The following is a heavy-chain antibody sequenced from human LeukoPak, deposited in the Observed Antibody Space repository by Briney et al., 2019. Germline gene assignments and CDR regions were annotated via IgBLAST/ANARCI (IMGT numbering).Heavy chain of an antibody. D-gene: IGHD2-2*01. CDR2: ISAYNGNT. CDR3: ARPYCSSTSCYYDY. V-gene: IGHV1-18*01. CDR1: GYTFTSYG. Sequence: TSVKVSCKASGYTFTSYGIGWVRQAPGQGLEWMGWISAYNGNTNYAQKLQGRVTMTTDTSTSTAYMELRSLRSDDTAVYYCARPYCSSTSCYYDYWGQGTLVTVSS. J-gene: IGHJ4*02.